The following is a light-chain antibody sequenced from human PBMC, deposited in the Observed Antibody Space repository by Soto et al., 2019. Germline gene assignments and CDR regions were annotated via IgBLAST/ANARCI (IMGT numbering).Light chain of an antibody. CDR1: KLGDKY. CDR3: QAWDSSTVV. CDR2: QDT. Sequence: SYELTQPPSVSVSPGQTASITCSGAKLGDKYASWYQQKPGQSPVLVIYQDTKRPSGIPERFSGSNSGNTATLTISGTQAMDEADYYCQAWDSSTVVFGGGTKVTVL. J-gene: IGLJ2*01. V-gene: IGLV3-1*01.